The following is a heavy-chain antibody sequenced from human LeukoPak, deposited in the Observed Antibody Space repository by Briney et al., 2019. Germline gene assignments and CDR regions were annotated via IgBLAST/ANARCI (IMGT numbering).Heavy chain of an antibody. CDR1: GFTFSSYS. V-gene: IGHV3-48*04. CDR3: AKDVAAAGYYFDY. J-gene: IGHJ4*02. Sequence: PGGSLRLSCAASGFTFSSYSMNWVRQAPGKGLEWVSYISSSSSTIYYADSVKGRFTISRDNAKNSLFLQMNSLRAEDTALYYCAKDVAAAGYYFDYWGQGTLVTVSS. CDR2: ISSSSSTI. D-gene: IGHD6-13*01.